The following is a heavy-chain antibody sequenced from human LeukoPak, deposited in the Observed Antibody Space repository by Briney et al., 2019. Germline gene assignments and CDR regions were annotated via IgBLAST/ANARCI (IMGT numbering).Heavy chain of an antibody. D-gene: IGHD6-13*01. CDR1: GFTFSDYY. V-gene: IGHV3-11*06. Sequence: GGSLRLSCAASGFTFSDYYMSWIRQAPGKGLEWVSSITSSSSYMYYADSVKGRFTISRDNAKSSLYLQMNSLRAEDTAVYYCARGYSSSRNWFDPWGQGTLVTVSS. CDR2: ITSSSSYM. J-gene: IGHJ5*02. CDR3: ARGYSSSRNWFDP.